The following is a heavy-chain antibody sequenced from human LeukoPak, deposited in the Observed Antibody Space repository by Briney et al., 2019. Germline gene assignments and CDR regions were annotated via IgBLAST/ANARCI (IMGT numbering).Heavy chain of an antibody. V-gene: IGHV1-69*01. Sequence: SVKVSCKASGGTFSSYAISWVRQAPGQGLEWMGGIIPIFGTANYAQKFQGRVTITADESTSTAYMELSSLRSEDTAVYYCAGDFDAVYYYYGMDVWGQGTTVTVSS. CDR2: IIPIFGTA. J-gene: IGHJ6*02. D-gene: IGHD3-9*01. CDR1: GGTFSSYA. CDR3: AGDFDAVYYYYGMDV.